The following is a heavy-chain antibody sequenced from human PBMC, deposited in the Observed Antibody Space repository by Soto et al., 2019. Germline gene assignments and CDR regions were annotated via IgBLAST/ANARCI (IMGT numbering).Heavy chain of an antibody. V-gene: IGHV3-74*01. J-gene: IGHJ3*02. CDR1: GFTFSSYW. CDR3: ARLREDDAFDI. CDR2: INSDGSST. Sequence: GGSLRLSCAASGFTFSSYWMHWVRQAPGKGLVWVSRINSDGSSTSYADSVKGRFTISRDNAKNTLYLQMNSLRAEDTAVYYCARLREDDAFDIWGQGTMVTVSS.